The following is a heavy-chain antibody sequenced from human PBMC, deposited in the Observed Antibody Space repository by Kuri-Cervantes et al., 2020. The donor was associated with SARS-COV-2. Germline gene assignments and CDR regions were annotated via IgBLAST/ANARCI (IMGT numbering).Heavy chain of an antibody. CDR3: ARVAVVGWFGESYGDYYFDY. CDR1: GGSFSGYY. D-gene: IGHD3-10*01. Sequence: GSLRLSCAVYGGSFSGYYWSWIRQPPGKGLEWIGEINHSGSTNYNPSLKSRVTISVDRSKNQFSLKLSSVTAADTAVYYCARVAVVGWFGESYGDYYFDYWGQGTLVTVSS. CDR2: INHSGST. J-gene: IGHJ4*02. V-gene: IGHV4-34*01.